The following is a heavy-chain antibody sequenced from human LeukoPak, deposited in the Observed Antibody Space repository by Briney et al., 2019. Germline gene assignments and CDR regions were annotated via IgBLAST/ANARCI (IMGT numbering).Heavy chain of an antibody. Sequence: SGTLSLTCTVSGGSISSSSYYWGWIRQPPGKGLEWIGSIYYSGSTYYNPSLKSRVTISVDTSKNQFSLKLSSVTAADTAVYYCARGVVTMRTLIDYWGQGTLVTVSS. J-gene: IGHJ4*02. D-gene: IGHD3-3*01. CDR1: GGSISSSSYY. CDR3: ARGVVTMRTLIDY. V-gene: IGHV4-39*07. CDR2: IYYSGST.